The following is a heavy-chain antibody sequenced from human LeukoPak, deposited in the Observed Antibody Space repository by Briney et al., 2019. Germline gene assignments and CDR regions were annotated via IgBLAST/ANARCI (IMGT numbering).Heavy chain of an antibody. CDR1: RYYINSVYY. Sequence: SETLSLTCTVSRYYINSVYYWGWIRQPPGKGLEWIGSIYHSGSTYYNASLKSRVTISMDTSRNKFSLNLNSVTDADTAVYYCARAGGYYGSGSFLDYWGQGLLVTVSS. J-gene: IGHJ4*02. V-gene: IGHV4-38-2*02. CDR2: IYHSGST. D-gene: IGHD3-10*01. CDR3: ARAGGYYGSGSFLDY.